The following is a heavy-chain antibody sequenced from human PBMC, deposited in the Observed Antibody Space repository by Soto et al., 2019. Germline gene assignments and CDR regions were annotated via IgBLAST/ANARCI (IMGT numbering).Heavy chain of an antibody. D-gene: IGHD4-4*01. CDR1: EFTFSSYA. J-gene: IGHJ6*02. CDR3: ARDDYNTYYGMDV. CDR2: ISYDGSNK. V-gene: IGHV3-30-3*01. Sequence: QVQPVESGGGVVQPGRSLRLSCAASEFTFSSYAMHWVRQAPGKGLEWVAVISYDGSNKYYADSVKGRFTISRDNSKNTLYLQMNSLRAEDTAVYYCARDDYNTYYGMDVWGQGTTVTVSS.